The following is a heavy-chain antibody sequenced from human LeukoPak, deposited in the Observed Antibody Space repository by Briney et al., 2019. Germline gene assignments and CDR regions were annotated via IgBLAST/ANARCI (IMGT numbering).Heavy chain of an antibody. CDR1: GGSIGSSSYY. J-gene: IGHJ6*02. Sequence: SETLSLTCTVSGGSIGSSSYYWGWIRQPPGKGLEWIGSIYYSGSTYYNPSLKSRVTISVDTSKNQFSLQLRSVTAADTAVYYCAREDPQTTVPEGMDVWGQGTTVIVSS. CDR2: IYYSGST. D-gene: IGHD4-17*01. V-gene: IGHV4-39*07. CDR3: AREDPQTTVPEGMDV.